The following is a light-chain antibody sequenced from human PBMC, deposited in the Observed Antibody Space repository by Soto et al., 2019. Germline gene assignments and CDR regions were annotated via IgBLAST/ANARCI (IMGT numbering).Light chain of an antibody. CDR2: DVT. Sequence: QSALTQPASVSGSPGQSITISCTGTSSDVGGYNYVSWYQQLPDTAPKLMIYDVTNRPSGVSNRFSGSKSGNTASLTISGLQAEDEADYYCFSYTTSSAPYVFGTGTKLTVL. CDR1: SSDVGGYNY. J-gene: IGLJ1*01. CDR3: FSYTTSSAPYV. V-gene: IGLV2-14*03.